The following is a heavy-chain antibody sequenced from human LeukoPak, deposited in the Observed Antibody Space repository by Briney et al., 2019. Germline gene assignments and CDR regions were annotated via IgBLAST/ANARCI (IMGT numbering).Heavy chain of an antibody. CDR3: ARDRGPHLGAFDI. V-gene: IGHV1-69*04. CDR1: GGTFSSYA. J-gene: IGHJ3*02. CDR2: IIPILGIA. D-gene: IGHD3-10*01. Sequence: SVKVSCKASGGTFSSYAISWVRQAPGQGLEWMGRIIPILGIANYAQKFQGRVTITADKSTSTAYMELSSLRSEDTAVYCCARDRGPHLGAFDIWGQGTMVTVSS.